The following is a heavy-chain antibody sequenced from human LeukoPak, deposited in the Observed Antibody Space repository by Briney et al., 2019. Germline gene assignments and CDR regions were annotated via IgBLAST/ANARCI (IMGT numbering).Heavy chain of an antibody. CDR1: GFTFSNYA. CDR3: ARDRYDNVFDY. Sequence: GGSLRLSCAASGFTFSNYAMSWVRQAPGKGLEWVSSISSSSSYIYYADSVKGRFTISRDNAKNSLYLQMNSLRAEDTAVYYCARDRYDNVFDYWGQGTLVTVSS. D-gene: IGHD3-16*01. V-gene: IGHV3-21*01. CDR2: ISSSSSYI. J-gene: IGHJ4*02.